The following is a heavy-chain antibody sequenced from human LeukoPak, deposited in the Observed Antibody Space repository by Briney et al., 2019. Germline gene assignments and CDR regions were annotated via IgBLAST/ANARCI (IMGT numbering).Heavy chain of an antibody. V-gene: IGHV1-2*02. CDR3: ARAPMIVVVFPPRLDF. J-gene: IGHJ4*02. Sequence: ASVKVSCKTSGYTFTGYYMHWVRQAPGQGLEWMGWINPNTGGTNYAQKFQGRVTMTSDTSISTAYMELSSLKCDDTAMYYCARAPMIVVVFPPRLDFWGQGTLVTVSS. D-gene: IGHD3-22*01. CDR1: GYTFTGYY. CDR2: INPNTGGT.